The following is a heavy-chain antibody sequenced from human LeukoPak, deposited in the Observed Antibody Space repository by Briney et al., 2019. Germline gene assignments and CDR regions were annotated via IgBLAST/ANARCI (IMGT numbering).Heavy chain of an antibody. V-gene: IGHV4-4*07. CDR2: IHTSGSTNWST. Sequence: SETLSLTCTVSGGSISSYYWNWIRQPAGKGLEWIGRIHTSGSTNWSTNYNPSLKSRVTMSVDTSKNHFSLKLSSVTAADTAVYYCARDGGSGWYNYWGQGTLVTVSS. CDR1: GGSISSYY. CDR3: ARDGGSGWYNY. J-gene: IGHJ4*02. D-gene: IGHD6-19*01.